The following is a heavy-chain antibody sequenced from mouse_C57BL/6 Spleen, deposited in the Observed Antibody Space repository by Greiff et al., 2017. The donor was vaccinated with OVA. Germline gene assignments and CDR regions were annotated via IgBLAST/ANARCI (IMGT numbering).Heavy chain of an antibody. D-gene: IGHD3-2*02. CDR2: IYPGDGDT. CDR3: ASSVGFAY. J-gene: IGHJ3*01. V-gene: IGHV1-82*01. Sequence: QVQLQQSGPELVKPGASVKISCKASGYAFSSSWMNWVKQRPGKGLEWIGRIYPGDGDTNYNGKFKGKATLTADKSSSTAYMQLSSLTSEDSAVYFCASSVGFAYWGQGTLVTVSA. CDR1: GYAFSSSW.